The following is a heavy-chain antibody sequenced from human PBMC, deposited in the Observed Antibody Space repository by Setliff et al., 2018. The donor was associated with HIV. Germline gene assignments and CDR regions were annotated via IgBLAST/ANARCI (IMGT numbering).Heavy chain of an antibody. CDR2: VSVYNGNT. Sequence: ASVMVSCKASGYSFTFYGLHWVRQAPGQGLEWMGWVSVYNGNTKYAENFQDRLTLTTDASTGTGFMGLRGLRSDDTAVYYCATPGVGAGAFDIWGRGTMVTVSS. CDR3: ATPGVGAGAFDI. D-gene: IGHD3-10*01. CDR1: GYSFTFYG. V-gene: IGHV1-18*04. J-gene: IGHJ3*02.